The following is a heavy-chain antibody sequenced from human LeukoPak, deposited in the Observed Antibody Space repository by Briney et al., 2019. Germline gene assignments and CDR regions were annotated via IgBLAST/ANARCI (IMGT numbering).Heavy chain of an antibody. Sequence: GRSLRLSCAASGFTFSSYGMHWVRQAPGKGLEWVAVISYDGSNKYYADSVKGRFTISRDNSKNTLYLQMNSLRAEDTAVYYCAREGLAVGYYYMDVWGKGTTVTVSS. CDR3: AREGLAVGYYYMDV. CDR2: ISYDGSNK. CDR1: GFTFSSYG. V-gene: IGHV3-30*03. D-gene: IGHD6-19*01. J-gene: IGHJ6*03.